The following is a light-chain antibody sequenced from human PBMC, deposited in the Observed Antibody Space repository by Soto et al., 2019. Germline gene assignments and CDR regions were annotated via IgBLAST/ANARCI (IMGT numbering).Light chain of an antibody. J-gene: IGKJ1*01. CDR1: QSISSY. V-gene: IGKV1-39*01. CDR2: AAS. Sequence: DLHMTQSPPSLSASVGDRVTITCRASQSISSYLNWYQQKPGKAPKLLIYAASSLQSGVPSRFSGSGSGTDFTLTISSLQPEDFATYYCQQSYSTPPTFGQGTKVELK. CDR3: QQSYSTPPT.